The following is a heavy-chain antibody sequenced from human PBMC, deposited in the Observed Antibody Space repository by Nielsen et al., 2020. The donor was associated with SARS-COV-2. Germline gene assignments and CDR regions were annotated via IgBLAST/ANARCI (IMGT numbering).Heavy chain of an antibody. Sequence: GGSLRLSCAASGFHGMCWVRQAPGKGLEWVTVISCDGSKKCNTDSVKGRFTISRDNSRNTLFLQMNSLRAEDTAVYYCARDLPGDIVVVPAAIPFSYYYGMDVWGQGTTVTVSS. CDR3: ARDLPGDIVVVPAAIPFSYYYGMDV. J-gene: IGHJ6*02. CDR2: ISCDGSKK. V-gene: IGHV3-30*03. D-gene: IGHD2-2*02. CDR1: GFHG.